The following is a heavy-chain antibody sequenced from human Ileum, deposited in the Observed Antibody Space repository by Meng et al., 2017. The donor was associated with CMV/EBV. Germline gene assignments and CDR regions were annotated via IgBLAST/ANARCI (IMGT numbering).Heavy chain of an antibody. D-gene: IGHD1-1*01. CDR2: IHTTDST. CDR3: ARDTGTTGTGSLFDY. CDR1: GGAIGSYY. J-gene: IGHJ4*02. Sequence: HLTESGPGLRQSQVTPSLTCTVSGGAIGSYYWNWIRQPDGKGLEWIGRIHTTDSTNYNPSFKSRVTISVDTSKNQFSLKLTSMTAADTAVYYCARDTGTTGTGSLFDYWGQGILVTVSS. V-gene: IGHV4-4*07.